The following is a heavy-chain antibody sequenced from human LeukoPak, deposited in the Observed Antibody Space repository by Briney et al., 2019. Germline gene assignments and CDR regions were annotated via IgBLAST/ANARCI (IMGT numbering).Heavy chain of an antibody. CDR1: GYTLTELS. J-gene: IGHJ4*02. D-gene: IGHD3-3*01. Sequence: ASVKVPCKVSGYTLTELSMRWVRQAPGKGLEWMGGFDPEDGETIYAQKFQGRVTMTEDTSTDTAYMELSSLRSEDTAVYYCATGKMDFWSGYPGGYWGQGTLVTVSS. V-gene: IGHV1-24*01. CDR2: FDPEDGET. CDR3: ATGKMDFWSGYPGGY.